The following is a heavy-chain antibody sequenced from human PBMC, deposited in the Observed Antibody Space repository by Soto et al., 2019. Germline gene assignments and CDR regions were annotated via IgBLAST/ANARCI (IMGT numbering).Heavy chain of an antibody. CDR1: GFSLSTSGVG. CDR3: AHSGTGTRASEFDY. D-gene: IGHD1-7*01. CDR2: IYWDDDK. Sequence: QITLKESGPTLVKPTQTLTLTCTFSGFSLSTSGVGVGWIRQPPGKALEWLALIYWDDDKRYSPSLKSRLTITKDTSKNQVVLTMTNMDPVDTPTYYCAHSGTGTRASEFDYWGQGTLVTVSS. J-gene: IGHJ4*02. V-gene: IGHV2-5*02.